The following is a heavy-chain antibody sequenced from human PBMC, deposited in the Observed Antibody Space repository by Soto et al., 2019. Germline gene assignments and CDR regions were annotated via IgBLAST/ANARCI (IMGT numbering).Heavy chain of an antibody. D-gene: IGHD3-22*01. CDR3: ARDLDGLHDDNSGPYPRPG. CDR2: IHSSGSI. V-gene: IGHV4-30-4*01. J-gene: IGHJ1*01. Sequence: KPSETLSLTCTVSGGSISSDDYYWSWIRQAPERGLEWIGYIHSSGSIYYNPSLKSRATMSIDTARNQFSLKVSSVTVADTAVYYCARDLDGLHDDNSGPYPRPGWGQGTLVTVSS. CDR1: GGSISSDDYY.